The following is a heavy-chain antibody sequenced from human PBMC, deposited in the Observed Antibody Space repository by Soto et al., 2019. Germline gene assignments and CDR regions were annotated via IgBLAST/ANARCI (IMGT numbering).Heavy chain of an antibody. CDR2: INQDGSED. CDR3: ARDTQLLLVRSGDYMDV. Sequence: GGSLRLSCAGSGFTFSAYAMNLVRQAPGKGLEWVANINQDGSEDYYVDSVKGRFTISRDNAKNSLYLQMNGLRAEDTAVYYCARDTQLLLVRSGDYMDVWGKGTTVTVSS. V-gene: IGHV3-7*01. D-gene: IGHD2-2*01. J-gene: IGHJ6*03. CDR1: GFTFSAYA.